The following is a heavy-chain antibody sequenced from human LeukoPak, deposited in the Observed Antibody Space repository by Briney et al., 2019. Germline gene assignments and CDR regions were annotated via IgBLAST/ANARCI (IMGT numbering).Heavy chain of an antibody. Sequence: ASVKVSCKASGYTFTSYGISWVRQAPGQGLEWMGWISAYNGNTNYAQKLQGRVTMTTDTSTSTAYMELRSLRSDDTAVYYCARSEGGERVPAALDYWGQGTLVTVSS. D-gene: IGHD2-2*01. CDR3: ARSEGGERVPAALDY. J-gene: IGHJ4*02. V-gene: IGHV1-18*01. CDR2: ISAYNGNT. CDR1: GYTFTSYG.